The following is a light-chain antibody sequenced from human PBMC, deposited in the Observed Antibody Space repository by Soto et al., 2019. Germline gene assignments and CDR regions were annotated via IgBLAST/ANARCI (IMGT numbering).Light chain of an antibody. CDR3: MQSTQLPLT. V-gene: IGKV2D-29*02. CDR1: QSLLSSGGETY. CDR2: EVS. Sequence: DIVMSQTPLSLSVTPGQPASISCRSSQSLLSSGGETYLFLNLQRPGQSPQLLIYEVSNRISAVPDRFSGSGSGTDFTLKISRVEAEDAGVYYCMQSTQLPLTFGQGTRLEIK. J-gene: IGKJ5*01.